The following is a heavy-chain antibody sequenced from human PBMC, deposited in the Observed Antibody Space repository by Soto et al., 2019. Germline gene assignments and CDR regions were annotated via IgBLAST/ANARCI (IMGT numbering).Heavy chain of an antibody. CDR1: GDSIIGIYH. CDR2: IYHTGTT. CDR3: ARATYYYDSSGYYYRPLFPFFDY. V-gene: IGHV4-38-2*01. Sequence: SETLSLTCAVSGDSIIGIYHWAWIRQSPGRGLEWIASIYHTGTTYYTPSLESRVTISVDTSKNQFSLKLSSVTAADTAVYYCARATYYYDSSGYYYRPLFPFFDYWGQGTLVTVSS. D-gene: IGHD3-22*01. J-gene: IGHJ4*02.